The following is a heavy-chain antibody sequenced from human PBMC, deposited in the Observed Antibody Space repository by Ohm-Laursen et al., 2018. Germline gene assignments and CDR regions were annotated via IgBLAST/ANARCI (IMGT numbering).Heavy chain of an antibody. Sequence: GSLRLSCSASGFTLSSYSTNWIRQAPGKGLEWLSYINSVSSHRYEGDSARGRFTMSRDNAKNSVDLQLTSLRVEDTAVYYCARSVSNSGYFRHDAFDLWGQGTMLIVSS. CDR1: GFTLSSYS. D-gene: IGHD3-22*01. CDR2: INSVSSHR. J-gene: IGHJ3*01. V-gene: IGHV3-48*01. CDR3: ARSVSNSGYFRHDAFDL.